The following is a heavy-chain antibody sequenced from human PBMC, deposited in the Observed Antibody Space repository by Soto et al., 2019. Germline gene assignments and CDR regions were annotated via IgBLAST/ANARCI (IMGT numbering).Heavy chain of an antibody. CDR2: ISAYNGNK. D-gene: IGHD6-6*01. J-gene: IGHJ4*02. V-gene: IGHV1-18*04. Sequence: QVQLVQSGGEVKKPGASVEVSCRTSGYMFTTYGMSWVRQAPGQGLEWMAWISAYNGNKKYAQKFQGRVTMTTDTSTSTVVMELRNLTSDDTGTYFCARTGGGMAARPLEYWGQGSLVTVSS. CDR1: GYMFTTYG. CDR3: ARTGGGMAARPLEY.